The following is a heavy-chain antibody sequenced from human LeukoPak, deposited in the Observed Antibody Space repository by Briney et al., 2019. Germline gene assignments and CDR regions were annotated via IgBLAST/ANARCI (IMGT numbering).Heavy chain of an antibody. CDR1: GFTFSSYG. J-gene: IGHJ5*02. V-gene: IGHV3-30*18. CDR3: AKDLSMIVVVPFDP. Sequence: GRSLRLSCAASGFTFSSYGMHWVRQAPGKGLEWVAVISYDGSNKYYADSVKGRFTISRDNSKNTLYLQMNSLRAEDTAVYYCAKDLSMIVVVPFDPWGQGTLVTVSS. D-gene: IGHD3-22*01. CDR2: ISYDGSNK.